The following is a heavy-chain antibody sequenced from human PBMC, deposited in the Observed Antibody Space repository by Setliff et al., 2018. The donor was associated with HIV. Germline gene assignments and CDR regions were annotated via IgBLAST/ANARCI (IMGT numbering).Heavy chain of an antibody. D-gene: IGHD4-17*01. V-gene: IGHV3-74*01. CDR3: ARLREGYFDL. CDR2: INTDGTIT. J-gene: IGHJ2*01. Sequence: PGGSLRLSCAASGFTFTSYWMHWVRQAPGKGLLWVSRINTDGTITDHADSVKGRFIISRDNAKNSLFLQMNSLRAEDTAVYYCARLREGYFDLWGRGTLVTVSS. CDR1: GFTFTSYW.